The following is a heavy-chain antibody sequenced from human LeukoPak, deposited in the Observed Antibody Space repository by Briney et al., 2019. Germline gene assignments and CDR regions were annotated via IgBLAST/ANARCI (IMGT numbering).Heavy chain of an antibody. J-gene: IGHJ4*02. D-gene: IGHD2-8*01. V-gene: IGHV3-74*01. Sequence: GVSLRLSCAASGFTFSSYWMHWVRQAPGKGLVWVSRINSDGSSTSYADSVKGRFTISRDNAKNTLYLQMNSLRAEDTAVYYCARGHLVYCTNGVCYSGLFYNWGQGTLVTVSS. CDR2: INSDGSST. CDR3: ARGHLVYCTNGVCYSGLFYN. CDR1: GFTFSSYW.